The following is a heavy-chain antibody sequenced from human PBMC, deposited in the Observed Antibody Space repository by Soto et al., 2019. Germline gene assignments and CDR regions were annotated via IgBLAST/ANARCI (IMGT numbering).Heavy chain of an antibody. CDR2: ISSSSATI. Sequence: EVQLVESGGGLVQPGDSLRLSCVASGFTFSGYSMNWVRQTPGKGLAWVSHISSSSATIYYADSVKGRFTISRDSAKKSLYLQMSSLRDEDTAVYYCARGYYYSMDVWGQGTTVTVSS. CDR1: GFTFSGYS. J-gene: IGHJ6*02. CDR3: ARGYYYSMDV. V-gene: IGHV3-48*02.